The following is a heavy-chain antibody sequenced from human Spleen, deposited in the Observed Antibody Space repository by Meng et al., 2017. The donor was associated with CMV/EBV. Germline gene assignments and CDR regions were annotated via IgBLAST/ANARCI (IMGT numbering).Heavy chain of an antibody. D-gene: IGHD6-13*01. CDR2: IYYSGST. CDR3: ARTAGTWWFDP. J-gene: IGHJ5*02. CDR1: GGSFSSGDYS. V-gene: IGHV4-30-4*08. Sequence: CTVSGGSFSSGDYSWSWIRPPPGKGLEWIGYIYYSGSTHYSPSLKSRVTISLDTSKNHFSLRLSSVTAADTAVYYCARTAGTWWFDPWGQGALVTVSS.